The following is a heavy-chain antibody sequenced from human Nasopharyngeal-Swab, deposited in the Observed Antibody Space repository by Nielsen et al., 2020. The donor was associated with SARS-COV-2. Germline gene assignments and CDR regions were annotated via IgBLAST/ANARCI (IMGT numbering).Heavy chain of an antibody. V-gene: IGHV6-1*01. CDR3: ARGQAYYYGSGSRYYYYYYMDV. D-gene: IGHD3-10*01. CDR2: TYYRSKWYN. Sequence: WIRQSPSRGLEWLGRTYYRSKWYNDYAVSVKSRITINPDTSKNQFSLQLNSVTAADTAVYYCARGQAYYYGSGSRYYYYYYMDVWGKGTTVTVSS. J-gene: IGHJ6*03.